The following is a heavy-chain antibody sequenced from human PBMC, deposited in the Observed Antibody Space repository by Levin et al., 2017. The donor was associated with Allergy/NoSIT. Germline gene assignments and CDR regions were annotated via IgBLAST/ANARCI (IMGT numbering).Heavy chain of an antibody. CDR3: ARQLGNFWSGYNYFDY. CDR1: GFTFSSYE. Sequence: SCVASGFTFSSYEMNWVRQAPGKGLEWVSYISSSGSTIYYADSVKGRFTISRDNAKNSLYLRINSLRAEDTAVYYCARQLGNFWSGYNYFDYWGQGTLVTVSS. D-gene: IGHD3-3*01. CDR2: ISSSGSTI. V-gene: IGHV3-48*03. J-gene: IGHJ4*02.